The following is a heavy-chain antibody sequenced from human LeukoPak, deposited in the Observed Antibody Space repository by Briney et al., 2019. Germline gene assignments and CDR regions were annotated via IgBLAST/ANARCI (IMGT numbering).Heavy chain of an antibody. CDR1: GGSITSRNYY. V-gene: IGHV4-39*07. CDR3: ARAGGFFSPFGY. D-gene: IGHD3-16*01. Sequence: SETLSLTCTVSGGSITSRNYYWAWIRQTPGKGLEWIGTIYYSGTAYYSPSLKSRVTISVDTSKNQFSLKLSSVTAADTAVYYCARAGGFFSPFGYWGQGTLVTVSS. CDR2: IYYSGTA. J-gene: IGHJ4*02.